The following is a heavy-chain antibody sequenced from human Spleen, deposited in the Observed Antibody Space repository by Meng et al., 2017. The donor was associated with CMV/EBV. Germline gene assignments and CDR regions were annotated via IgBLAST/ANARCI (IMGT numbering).Heavy chain of an antibody. CDR1: GFTFGDYA. CDR2: ISYDGDNK. Sequence: GESLKISCTASGFTFGDYAMSWVRQAPGEGLEWVAVISYDGDNKYYADSVQGRFTVSRDNSKNTLYLQMNSLRAEDTALYYCAKAFSASWYREYYDDWGQGTLVTVSS. D-gene: IGHD6-13*01. V-gene: IGHV3-30*04. J-gene: IGHJ4*02. CDR3: AKAFSASWYREYYDD.